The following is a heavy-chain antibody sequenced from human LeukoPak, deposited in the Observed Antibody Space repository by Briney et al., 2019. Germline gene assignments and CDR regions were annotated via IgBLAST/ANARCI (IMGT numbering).Heavy chain of an antibody. J-gene: IGHJ4*02. D-gene: IGHD2-21*02. CDR3: ARDHNVVVTAIGGLDY. CDR1: GFTFSSYA. CDR2: ISYDGSNK. V-gene: IGHV3-30-3*01. Sequence: GRSLRLSCAASGFTFSSYAMHWVRQAPGKGLEWVAVISYDGSNKYYADSVKGRFTISRDNSKNTLYLQTNSLRAEDTAVYYCARDHNVVVTAIGGLDYWGQGTLVTVSS.